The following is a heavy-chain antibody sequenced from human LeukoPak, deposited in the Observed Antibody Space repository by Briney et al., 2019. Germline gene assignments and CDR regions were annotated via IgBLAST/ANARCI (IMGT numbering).Heavy chain of an antibody. D-gene: IGHD3-22*01. V-gene: IGHV4-30-4*08. Sequence: PSETLSLTCTVSGGSISSGDYYWSWIRQPPGKGLEWIGYVYYSGSTYYNPSLKSRVTISVDTSKNQFSLKLSSVTAADTAVYYRARDPYDSSGYYDYWGQGTLVTVSS. CDR3: ARDPYDSSGYYDY. CDR2: VYYSGST. J-gene: IGHJ4*02. CDR1: GGSISSGDYY.